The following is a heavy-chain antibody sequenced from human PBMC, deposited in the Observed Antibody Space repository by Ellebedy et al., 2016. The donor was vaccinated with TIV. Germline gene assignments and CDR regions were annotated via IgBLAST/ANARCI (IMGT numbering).Heavy chain of an antibody. D-gene: IGHD1-26*01. Sequence: MPSETLSLTCTASGGSISSSSYYWGSIRQPPGKGLERIGSIYYGGSTYYNPSLKSRVTISVDTSKNQVSLKLSSVTAADTAVYYCARQSREKENFGNWGQGTRVTVSS. V-gene: IGHV4-39*01. J-gene: IGHJ4*02. CDR1: GGSISSSSYY. CDR2: IYYGGST. CDR3: ARQSREKENFGN.